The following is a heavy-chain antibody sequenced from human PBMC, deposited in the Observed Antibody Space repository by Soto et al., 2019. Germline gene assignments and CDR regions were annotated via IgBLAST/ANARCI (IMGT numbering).Heavy chain of an antibody. D-gene: IGHD6-13*01. J-gene: IGHJ6*02. CDR1: GGTFSSYA. CDR2: IIPIFGTA. Sequence: ASVKVSCKASGGTFSSYAISWVRQAPGQGLEWMGGIIPIFGTANYAQKFQGRVTITADESTSTAYMELSSLRSEDTAVYYCARALGVAAAGPSRVYYYYGMDVWGQGTTVTVSS. CDR3: ARALGVAAAGPSRVYYYYGMDV. V-gene: IGHV1-69*13.